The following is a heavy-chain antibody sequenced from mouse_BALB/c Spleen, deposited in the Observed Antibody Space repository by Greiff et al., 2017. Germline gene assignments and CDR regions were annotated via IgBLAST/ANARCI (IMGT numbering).Heavy chain of an antibody. D-gene: IGHD3-2*01. Sequence: VQLQQSGPELEKPGASVKISCKASGYSFTGYNMNWVKQSNGKSLEWIGYIDPYNGGTSYNQKFKGKATLTVDKSSSTAYMHLNSLTSEDSAVYYCASEVGTARAPFAYWGQGTLVTVSA. CDR2: IDPYNGGT. V-gene: IGHV1S135*01. J-gene: IGHJ3*01. CDR1: GYSFTGYN. CDR3: ASEVGTARAPFAY.